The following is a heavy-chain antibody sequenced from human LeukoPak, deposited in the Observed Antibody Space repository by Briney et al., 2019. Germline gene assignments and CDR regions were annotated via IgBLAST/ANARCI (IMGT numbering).Heavy chain of an antibody. Sequence: SETLSLTCTVSGGSISSYYWSWIRQPAGKGLEWIGRIYTSGSTNYNPSLKSRVTTSVDTSKNQFSLKLSSVTAADTAVYYCARQRKIAAAGTRFDYWGQGTLVTVSS. CDR1: GGSISSYY. V-gene: IGHV4-4*07. D-gene: IGHD6-13*01. J-gene: IGHJ4*02. CDR3: ARQRKIAAAGTRFDY. CDR2: IYTSGST.